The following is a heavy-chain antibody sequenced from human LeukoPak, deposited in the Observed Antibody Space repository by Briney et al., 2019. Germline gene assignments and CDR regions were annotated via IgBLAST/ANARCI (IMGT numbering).Heavy chain of an antibody. V-gene: IGHV5-51*01. J-gene: IGHJ4*02. CDR3: ARRSLDSTGWYGGGFDY. CDR2: IYPGDSDT. D-gene: IGHD6-19*01. Sequence: GESLKISCKGSGYSFTSYWIGWVRQMPGKGLEWMGIIYPGDSDTRYSPSFQGQVTISADKSISTAYLQRSSLKASDTAMYYCARRSLDSTGWYGGGFDYWGQGTLVTVSS. CDR1: GYSFTSYW.